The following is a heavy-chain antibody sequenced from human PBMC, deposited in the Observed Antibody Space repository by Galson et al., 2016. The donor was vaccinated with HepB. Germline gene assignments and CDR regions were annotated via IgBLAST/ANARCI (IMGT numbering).Heavy chain of an antibody. V-gene: IGHV3-30*18. D-gene: IGHD2/OR15-2a*01. Sequence: SLRLSCAASGFTFSNYGMHWVRQAPGKGLEWVAADSMDGRRKFYADSVKGRFTISRDNSNNMLFLQMSSLRTDDTAIYYCAKRDEYCPAVGCSVDYWGQGTLVSVSS. CDR1: GFTFSNYG. CDR2: DSMDGRRK. J-gene: IGHJ4*02. CDR3: AKRDEYCPAVGCSVDY.